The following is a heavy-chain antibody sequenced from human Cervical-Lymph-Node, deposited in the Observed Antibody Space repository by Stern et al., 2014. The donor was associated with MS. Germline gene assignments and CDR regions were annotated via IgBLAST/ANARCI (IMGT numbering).Heavy chain of an antibody. J-gene: IGHJ4*02. CDR2: ILPIVGTA. D-gene: IGHD3-22*01. CDR1: GGTFSSYA. CDR3: ARDRRHYDTSGGYYFDS. Sequence: VQLVQSGAEVKKPGSSVKVSCTASGGTFSSYAINWVRQAPGQGPEWMGGILPIVGTANYAQKFQGRVTITADESTRTAYMELSSLRSEDTAVYYCARDRRHYDTSGGYYFDSWGQGTLVTVSS. V-gene: IGHV1-69*01.